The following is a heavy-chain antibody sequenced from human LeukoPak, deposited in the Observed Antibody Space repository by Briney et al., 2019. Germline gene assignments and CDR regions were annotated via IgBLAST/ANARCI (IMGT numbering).Heavy chain of an antibody. Sequence: SETLSLTCTVSGDSITSSAFYWRWIRQPPGKGLEWIGEINHSGSTNYNPSLKSRVTISVDTSKNQFSLRLSSVTAADTAVYYCARSVYYDSSGYYYDPYYYYGMDVWGQGTTVTVSS. CDR2: INHSGST. J-gene: IGHJ6*02. V-gene: IGHV4-39*07. CDR3: ARSVYYDSSGYYYDPYYYYGMDV. CDR1: GDSITSSAFY. D-gene: IGHD3-22*01.